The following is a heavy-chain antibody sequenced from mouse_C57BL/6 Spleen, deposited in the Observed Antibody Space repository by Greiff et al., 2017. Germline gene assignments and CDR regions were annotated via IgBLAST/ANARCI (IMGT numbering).Heavy chain of an antibody. CDR3: ARCYDYPWYFDV. J-gene: IGHJ1*03. D-gene: IGHD2-4*01. Sequence: VQLQQPGAELVKPGASVKMSCKASGYTFTSYWITWVKQRPGQGLEWIGDIYPGSGSTNYNQKFKSKATLTVDTSSSTAYMQLSSLTSEDSAVYYGARCYDYPWYFDVWGTGTTLTVSS. CDR1: GYTFTSYW. V-gene: IGHV1-55*01. CDR2: IYPGSGST.